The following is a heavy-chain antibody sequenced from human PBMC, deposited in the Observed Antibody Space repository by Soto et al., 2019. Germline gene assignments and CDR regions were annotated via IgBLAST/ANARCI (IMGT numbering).Heavy chain of an antibody. D-gene: IGHD6-19*01. J-gene: IGHJ4*02. CDR1: GFTFSSYG. Sequence: XGSLRLSCSAAGFTFSSYGMHWVRQAPGKGLEWVAVISYDGSNKYYADSVKGRFTISRDNSKNTLYLQMNSLRAEDTAVYYCAKDGYSSGLDYWGQGTLVTVSS. V-gene: IGHV3-30*18. CDR2: ISYDGSNK. CDR3: AKDGYSSGLDY.